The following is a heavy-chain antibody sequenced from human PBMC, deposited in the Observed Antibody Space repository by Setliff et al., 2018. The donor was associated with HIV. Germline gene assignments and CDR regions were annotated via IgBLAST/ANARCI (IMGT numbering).Heavy chain of an antibody. V-gene: IGHV3-30*02. CDR3: AKDSEAVAVKYYYMDV. Sequence: PGGSLRLSCTASGFTFSNFAITWVRQAPGKGLEWVAFIWYDGSKTYYADSVQGRFTISRDTPNHMVYLQMNNLRPEDTALYYCAKDSEAVAVKYYYMDVWGRGTTVTVSS. D-gene: IGHD6-19*01. CDR1: GFTFSNFA. J-gene: IGHJ6*03. CDR2: IWYDGSKT.